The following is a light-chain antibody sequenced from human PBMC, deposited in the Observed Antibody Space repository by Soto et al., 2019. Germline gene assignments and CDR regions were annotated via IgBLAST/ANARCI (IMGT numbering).Light chain of an antibody. V-gene: IGLV4-69*01. CDR3: QTWGSGFRV. CDR1: NGHSSYA. CDR2: LNSDGSL. J-gene: IGLJ3*02. Sequence: QPVLTQSPSASASLGASVKLTCTLSNGHSSYAIAWHQHQPGKGPRYLMILNSDGSLSKGDGIPDRFSGSRSGAERYLTISSLQSEDEADYYCQTWGSGFRVFGGGTKVTVL.